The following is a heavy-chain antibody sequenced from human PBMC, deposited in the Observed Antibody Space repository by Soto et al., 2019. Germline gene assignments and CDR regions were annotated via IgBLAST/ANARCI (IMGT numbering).Heavy chain of an antibody. V-gene: IGHV3-15*07. J-gene: IGHJ4*02. CDR2: IKSKTDGGTT. CDR1: GFTFSNAW. Sequence: EVQLVESGGGLVKPGGSLRLSCAASGFTFSNAWMNWVRQAPGKGLEWVGRIKSKTDGGTTDYAAPVKGRFTISRDDSKNTLYLQMNSMKTEDTAVYYCTTAGPLGIVVVRDFGYWGQGTLVTVSS. D-gene: IGHD3-22*01. CDR3: TTAGPLGIVVVRDFGY.